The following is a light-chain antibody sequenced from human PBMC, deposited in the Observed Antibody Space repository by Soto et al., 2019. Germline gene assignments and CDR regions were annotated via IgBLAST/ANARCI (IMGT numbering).Light chain of an antibody. CDR3: TSYTTGSTLEV. V-gene: IGLV2-14*01. CDR1: SSDVGFYNY. Sequence: QSVLTQPASVSGSPGQSITISCTGTSSDVGFYNYVSWYQQLPGKAPKLMIYEVTNRPSGVSNRFSGSKSGNTASLTISGLQAEDEADYYCTSYTTGSTLEVFGTGTKSPS. CDR2: EVT. J-gene: IGLJ1*01.